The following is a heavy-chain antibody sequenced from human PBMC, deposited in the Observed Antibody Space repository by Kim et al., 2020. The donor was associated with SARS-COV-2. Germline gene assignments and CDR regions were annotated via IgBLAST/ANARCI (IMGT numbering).Heavy chain of an antibody. J-gene: IGHJ4*02. CDR1: GYSFTSYW. Sequence: GESLKISCKGSGYSFTSYWIGWVRQMPGKGLEWMGIIYPSDSDTRYSPSFQGQVTISADKSISTAYLQWSRLKASDTAIYYCARGPLPEYGSYYDPEPPDYFDYWGQGTLVTVSS. V-gene: IGHV5-51*01. CDR3: ARGPLPEYGSYYDPEPPDYFDY. CDR2: IYPSDSDT. D-gene: IGHD1-26*01.